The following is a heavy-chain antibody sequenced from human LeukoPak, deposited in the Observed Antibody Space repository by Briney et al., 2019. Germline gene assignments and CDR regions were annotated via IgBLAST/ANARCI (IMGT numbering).Heavy chain of an antibody. V-gene: IGHV3-30*02. CDR2: IRYDGSNK. D-gene: IGHD2/OR15-2a*01. J-gene: IGHJ5*02. CDR3: AKDYGHSNGWFDP. CDR1: GFTFSSYG. Sequence: PGGSLRLSCAASGFTFSSYGMHWVRQAPGKGLEWVAFIRYDGSNKYYADSVKGRFTISRDNSKNTLYLQMNSLRAEDTAVYYCAKDYGHSNGWFDPWGQGTLVTVSS.